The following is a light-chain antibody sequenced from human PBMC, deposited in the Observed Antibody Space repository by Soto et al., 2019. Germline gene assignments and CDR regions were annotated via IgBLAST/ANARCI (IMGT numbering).Light chain of an antibody. V-gene: IGLV2-23*02. CDR2: EVS. Sequence: QSVLTQPASVSGSPGQSITISCTGTSSDVGSYNLVSWYQQHPGKAPKLMIYEVSKRPSGVSNRFSGSKPGNTASLTISGLQPEDEADCYCCPYAGSRTLDVGFAGGPKVTVL. CDR3: CPYAGSRTLDVG. J-gene: IGLJ2*01. CDR1: SSDVGSYNL.